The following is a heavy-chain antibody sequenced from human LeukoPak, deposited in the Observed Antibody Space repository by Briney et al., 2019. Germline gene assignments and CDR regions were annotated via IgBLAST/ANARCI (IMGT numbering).Heavy chain of an antibody. CDR2: TSHDGSNK. D-gene: IGHD3-16*01. CDR3: TREADAEGGLLDY. CDR1: GFTFSSYA. V-gene: IGHV3-30-3*01. Sequence: PGGSLRLSCAASGFTFSSYAMHWVRQAPGKGLEWLAVTSHDGSNKYYADSVKGRFTISRDNAKNTVYLQMNSLRAEDTAVYYCTREADAEGGLLDYWGQGTLVSVSS. J-gene: IGHJ4*02.